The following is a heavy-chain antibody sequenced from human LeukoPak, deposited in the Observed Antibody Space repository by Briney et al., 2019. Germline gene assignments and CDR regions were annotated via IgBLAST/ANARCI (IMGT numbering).Heavy chain of an antibody. J-gene: IGHJ4*02. CDR2: ISAYNGNI. D-gene: IGHD2-2*01. CDR1: GYAFTDYG. CDR3: ARVGQYCSSISCFDY. Sequence: GTSVKVSCKASGYAFTDYGISWVRQAPGQGLERMGWISAYNGNIDYAQKFQGRVTMTTDTSTNAAYMELRSLTSDDTAVYYCARVGQYCSSISCFDYWGQGTLVTVSS. V-gene: IGHV1-18*01.